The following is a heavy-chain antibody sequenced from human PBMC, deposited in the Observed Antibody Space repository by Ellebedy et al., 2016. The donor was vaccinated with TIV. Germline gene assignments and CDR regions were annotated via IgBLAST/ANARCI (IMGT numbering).Heavy chain of an antibody. CDR3: ARVVRELPHHPHKDY. CDR1: GGSFSGYY. CDR2: INHSGST. J-gene: IGHJ4*02. D-gene: IGHD1-26*01. V-gene: IGHV4-34*01. Sequence: SETLSLTCAVYGGSFSGYYWSWIRQPPGKGLEWIGEINHSGSTNYNPSLKSRVTISIDTSKNQFSLKLSSVTAADTAVYYCARVVRELPHHPHKDYWGQGTLVTVSS.